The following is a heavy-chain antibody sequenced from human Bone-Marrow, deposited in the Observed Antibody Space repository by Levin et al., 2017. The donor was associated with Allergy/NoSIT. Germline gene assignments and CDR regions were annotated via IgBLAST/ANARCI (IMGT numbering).Heavy chain of an antibody. CDR1: GDSISSKNYY. Sequence: SETLSLTCSVSGDSISSKNYYWGWLRQPPGTGLEWIGTIHHSGSTYYNPSLKSRVTLSVDSSKNQFSLRLRSVAAADTAVYYCARDLDFDILIGFSFDYWGQGILVTVSS. CDR2: IHHSGST. CDR3: ARDLDFDILIGFSFDY. D-gene: IGHD3-9*01. J-gene: IGHJ4*02. V-gene: IGHV4-39*07.